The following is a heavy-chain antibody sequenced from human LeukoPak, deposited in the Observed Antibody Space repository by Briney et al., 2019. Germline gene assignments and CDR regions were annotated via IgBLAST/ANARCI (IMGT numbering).Heavy chain of an antibody. CDR1: GGTFISYA. V-gene: IGHV1-69*13. D-gene: IGHD2-2*01. J-gene: IGHJ4*02. CDR3: AGGQGYCSSTSCFDY. CDR2: MIPIFGTA. Sequence: SVKVSCNASGGTFISYAISWVRQAPGQGLERMGGMIPIFGTANYAQKFQGRGTNTEGDSTSTAYMELSSLRSEDTAVYYCAGGQGYCSSTSCFDYWGQGALVTVSS.